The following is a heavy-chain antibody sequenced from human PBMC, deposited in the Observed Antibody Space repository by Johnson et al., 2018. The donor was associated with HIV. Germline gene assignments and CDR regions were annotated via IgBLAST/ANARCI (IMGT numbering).Heavy chain of an antibody. Sequence: QVQLVESGGGVVQPGRSLRLSCAASGFTFSSYGMHWVRQAPGKGLEWVAVIWYDGSNKYYADSVKGRFTISRDNSKNTLSLQMNSLRAEDTAVYYCAKDTVWSSGYYGGAFDIWGQGTMVTVSS. J-gene: IGHJ3*02. CDR2: IWYDGSNK. CDR1: GFTFSSYG. V-gene: IGHV3-33*06. D-gene: IGHD3-22*01. CDR3: AKDTVWSSGYYGGAFDI.